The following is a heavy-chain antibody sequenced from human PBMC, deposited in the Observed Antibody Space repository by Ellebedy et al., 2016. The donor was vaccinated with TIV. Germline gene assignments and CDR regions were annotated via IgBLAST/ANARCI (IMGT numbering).Heavy chain of an antibody. CDR1: AFTVSGNY. J-gene: IGHJ4*02. CDR3: SRAMTGYFDY. V-gene: IGHV3-66*01. CDR2: IDAAGRT. Sequence: GESLKISCAASAFTVSGNYMAWIRQAPGQGPEWVSVIDAAGRTHYADSVKGRFTISRDNSKNTLSLEMNRLRVDDTAVYFCSRAMTGYFDYWGLGTLVTVSS. D-gene: IGHD3-9*01.